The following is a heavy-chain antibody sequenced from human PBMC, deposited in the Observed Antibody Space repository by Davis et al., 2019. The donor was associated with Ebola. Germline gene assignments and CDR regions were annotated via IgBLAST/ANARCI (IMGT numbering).Heavy chain of an antibody. J-gene: IGHJ4*02. V-gene: IGHV1-18*01. CDR3: ARVVTHMTTVIYYFDY. CDR2: ISAYNGNT. CDR1: GYTFTSYG. Sequence: ASVKVSCKASGYTFTSYGISWVRQAPGQGLEWMGWISAYNGNTNYAQKLQGRVTMTTDTSTSTAYMELRSLRSDDTAVYYCARVVTHMTTVIYYFDYWGQGTLVTVSS. D-gene: IGHD4-17*01.